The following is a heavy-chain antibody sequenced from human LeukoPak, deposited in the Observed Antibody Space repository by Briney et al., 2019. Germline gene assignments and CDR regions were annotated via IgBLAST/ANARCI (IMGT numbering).Heavy chain of an antibody. V-gene: IGHV1-2*02. CDR3: ARDRQQPPPDVFDI. J-gene: IGHJ3*02. CDR2: INTKTGGT. CDR1: GYIFTDYY. Sequence: ASVKVSCKSSGYIFTDYYMHWVRQAPGQGLEWMGWINTKTGGTNYAQKFQGRVTMTRDTSINTAYMELSRLRSDDTAVYYCARDRQQPPPDVFDIWGQGTMVTVSS. D-gene: IGHD1-14*01.